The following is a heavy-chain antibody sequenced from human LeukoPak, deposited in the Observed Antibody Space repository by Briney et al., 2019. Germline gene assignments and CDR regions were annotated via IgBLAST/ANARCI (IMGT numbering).Heavy chain of an antibody. D-gene: IGHD3-22*01. CDR2: ISSSGSTI. Sequence: GGSLRLSCAASGFTFSDYYMSWIRQAPGKGLEWVSYISSSGSTICYADSVKGRFTISRDNAKNSLYLQMNSLRAEDTAVYYCARDLRGYYYDSSGYYTDYWGQGTLVTVSS. CDR1: GFTFSDYY. CDR3: ARDLRGYYYDSSGYYTDY. J-gene: IGHJ4*02. V-gene: IGHV3-11*01.